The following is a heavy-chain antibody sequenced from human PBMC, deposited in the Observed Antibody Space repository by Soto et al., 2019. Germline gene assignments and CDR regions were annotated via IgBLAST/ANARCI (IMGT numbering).Heavy chain of an antibody. CDR1: GGSISSYY. CDR2: IYYSGST. D-gene: IGHD3-3*01. J-gene: IGHJ6*02. Sequence: PSETLSLTCTVSGGSISSYYCTWIRQPPGKEKEWIGYIYYSGSTNYNPSLKSRVTISVDTSKNQFSLKLSSVTAADTAVYYCARAKTDYDVWSGSYLRKNYYYGMGVWCQGTTVSVSS. V-gene: IGHV4-59*01. CDR3: ARAKTDYDVWSGSYLRKNYYYGMGV.